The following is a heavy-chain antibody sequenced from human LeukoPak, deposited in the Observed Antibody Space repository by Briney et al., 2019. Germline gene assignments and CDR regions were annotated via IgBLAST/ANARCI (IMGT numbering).Heavy chain of an antibody. V-gene: IGHV4-4*02. D-gene: IGHD3-9*01. CDR2: IYYSGST. CDR1: GGSISSSAW. J-gene: IGHJ5*02. CDR3: ARDRGDYDILTGYYSYNWFDP. Sequence: SETLSLTCAVSGGSISSSAWWTWVRQPPGKGLEWIGYIYYSGSTNYNPSLKSRVTISVDTSKNQFSLKLSSVTAADTAVYYCARDRGDYDILTGYYSYNWFDPWGQGTLVTVSS.